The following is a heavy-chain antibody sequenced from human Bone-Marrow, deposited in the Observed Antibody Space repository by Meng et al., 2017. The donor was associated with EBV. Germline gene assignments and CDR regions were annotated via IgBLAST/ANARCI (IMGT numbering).Heavy chain of an antibody. CDR2: IPSDASHNK. Sequence: QEPLVESGGDVVQPGRSLRLSCAASGFTFSNYGFHWVRQAPGKGPEWVAIIPSDASHNKYYADSVKGRFTISRDNSKNTLYLQMNSLRTEDTAAYYCAKDLSGRFDPWGQGTLVTVSS. CDR1: GFTFSNYG. D-gene: IGHD1-14*01. J-gene: IGHJ5*02. CDR3: AKDLSGRFDP. V-gene: IGHV3-30*18.